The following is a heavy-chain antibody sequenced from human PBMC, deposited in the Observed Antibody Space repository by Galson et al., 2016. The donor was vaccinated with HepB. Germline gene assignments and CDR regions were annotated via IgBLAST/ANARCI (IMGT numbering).Heavy chain of an antibody. V-gene: IGHV3-23*01. CDR3: TNDVGLVMFGL. J-gene: IGHJ4*02. D-gene: IGHD2/OR15-2a*01. Sequence: SLRLSCAASGFFFSGRAMSWVRQAPGKGLEWVSTISSDGDNKHYLDSVKGRFTVSRDNSKNTLDLQMNSLRAEDTAVYYCTNDVGLVMFGLWGRGTLVTVSS. CDR2: ISSDGDNK. CDR1: GFFFSGRA.